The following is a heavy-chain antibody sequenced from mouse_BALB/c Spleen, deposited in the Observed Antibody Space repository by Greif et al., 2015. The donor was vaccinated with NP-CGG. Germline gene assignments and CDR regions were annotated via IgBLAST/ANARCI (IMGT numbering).Heavy chain of an antibody. D-gene: IGHD2-3*01. Sequence: VQRVESGAELVRPGTSVKVSCKASGYAFTNYLIEWVKQRPGQGLEWIGVINPGSGGTNYNEKFKGKATLTADKSSSTAYMQLSSLTSDDSAVYFCARSGDGYYGAMDYWGQGTSVTVSS. J-gene: IGHJ4*01. V-gene: IGHV1-54*03. CDR2: INPGSGGT. CDR1: GYAFTNYL. CDR3: ARSGDGYYGAMDY.